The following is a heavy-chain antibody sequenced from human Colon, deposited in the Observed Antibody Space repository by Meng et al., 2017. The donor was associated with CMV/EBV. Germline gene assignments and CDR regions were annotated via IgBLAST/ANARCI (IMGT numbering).Heavy chain of an antibody. V-gene: IGHV3-11*01. CDR1: GFTFRDNY. D-gene: IGHD5-12*01. CDR3: ASRYSYVGF. J-gene: IGHJ4*01. Sequence: SLRLSCAASGFTFRDNYMSWIRQAPGKGLEWISYISSSSATIYYADSVRGRFTISRDNAKQTLYLEMNNLRAEDTAVYYCASRYSYVGFWGHGTLVTVS. CDR2: ISSSSATI.